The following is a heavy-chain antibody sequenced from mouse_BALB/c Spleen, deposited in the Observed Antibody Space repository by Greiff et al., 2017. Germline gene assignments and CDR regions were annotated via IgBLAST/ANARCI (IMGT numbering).Heavy chain of an antibody. CDR3: ARGEVGFFDY. CDR1: GFTFSSYG. D-gene: IGHD1-1*02. V-gene: IGHV5-6-3*01. CDR2: INSNGGST. J-gene: IGHJ2*01. Sequence: EVKLVDSGGGLVQPGGSLKLSCAASGFTFSSYGMSWVRQTPDKRLELVATINSNGGSTYYPDSVKGRFTISRDNAKNTLYLQMSSLKSEDTAMYYCARGEVGFFDYWGQGTTLTVSS.